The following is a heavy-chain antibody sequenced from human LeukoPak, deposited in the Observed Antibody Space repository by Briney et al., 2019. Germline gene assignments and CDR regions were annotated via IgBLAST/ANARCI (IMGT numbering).Heavy chain of an antibody. CDR1: GYTFTSYD. Sequence: ASVKVSCKASGYTFTSYDINWVRQATGQGLEWVGWMNPNSGNTGCAQKFQGRVTMTRNTSISTAYMELSSLRSEDTAVYYCARESLKGVFGSLRSNAFDIWGQGTMVTVSS. V-gene: IGHV1-8*01. J-gene: IGHJ3*02. CDR3: ARESLKGVFGSLRSNAFDI. D-gene: IGHD3-10*01. CDR2: MNPNSGNT.